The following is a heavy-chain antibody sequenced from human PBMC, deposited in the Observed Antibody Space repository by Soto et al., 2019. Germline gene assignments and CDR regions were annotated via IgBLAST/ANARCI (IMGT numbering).Heavy chain of an antibody. CDR3: ARAIRTPYYYYMDV. V-gene: IGHV4-4*02. D-gene: IGHD2-2*01. CDR2: IYHSGST. CDR1: SGSLSSSNW. Sequence: QVQLQESGPGLVKPSGTLSLTCAVSSGSLSSSNWWSWVRQPPGKGLEWIGEIYHSGSTNYNPSLKSRVTISVDKSKNQFSLKLRSVTAADTAVYYCARAIRTPYYYYMDVWGKGTTVTVSS. J-gene: IGHJ6*03.